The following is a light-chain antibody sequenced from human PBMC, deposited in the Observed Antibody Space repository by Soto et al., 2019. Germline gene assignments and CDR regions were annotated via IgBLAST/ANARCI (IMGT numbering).Light chain of an antibody. Sequence: QSALTQPASVSDSPGQSITISCTGTSSDVGGYNHVSWYQQHPGKAPKLMIYDVTNRPSGVSNRFSGSKSGNTASLTISGLQAEDEADYYCSSYTSSNTLVVFGSGTQLTVL. CDR3: SSYTSSNTLVV. V-gene: IGLV2-14*01. CDR2: DVT. J-gene: IGLJ7*01. CDR1: SSDVGGYNH.